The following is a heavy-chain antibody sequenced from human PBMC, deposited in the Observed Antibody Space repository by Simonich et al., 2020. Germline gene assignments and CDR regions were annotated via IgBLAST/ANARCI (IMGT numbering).Heavy chain of an antibody. CDR2: ISSRSSYI. CDR1: GFTFSSYS. D-gene: IGHD6-13*01. J-gene: IGHJ4*02. V-gene: IGHV3-21*01. Sequence: EVQLVESGGGLVKPGGSLRLSCAASGFTFSSYSMNWVRQAPGKGLEWVIPISSRSSYIYYADAVKGLYTISRDNAKNSLYLQMNSLRAEDTAVYYCARDAAGDYWGQGTLVTVSS. CDR3: ARDAAGDY.